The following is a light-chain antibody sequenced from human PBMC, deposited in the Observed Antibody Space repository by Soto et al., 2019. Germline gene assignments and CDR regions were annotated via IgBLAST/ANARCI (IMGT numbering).Light chain of an antibody. V-gene: IGKV1-5*01. Sequence: DIQMTQSPSTLSAFVGDRVTITCRASRSISSWLAWYQQKPGKAPKLLIYHASDLESGVPSRFSGGGSGTEFSLTISGLQPDDFATYYCQQYSGFFWTFGQGTKVEIK. CDR3: QQYSGFFWT. J-gene: IGKJ1*01. CDR2: HAS. CDR1: RSISSW.